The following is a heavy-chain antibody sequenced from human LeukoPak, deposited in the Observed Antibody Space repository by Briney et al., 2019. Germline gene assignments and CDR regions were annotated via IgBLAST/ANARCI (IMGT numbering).Heavy chain of an antibody. J-gene: IGHJ5*02. CDR2: MHPNSGNI. V-gene: IGHV1-8*01. D-gene: IGHD3-16*01. CDR3: ARGRGGGRRENWFDP. CDR1: GYTFTTYD. Sequence: ASVKVSCKASGYTFTTYDINWVRQATGQGLEWMGWMHPNSGNIGYAQKFQGRVTMTRNTSISTAYMELSSLRSEDTAVYYCARGRGGGRRENWFDPWGQGTLVTVSS.